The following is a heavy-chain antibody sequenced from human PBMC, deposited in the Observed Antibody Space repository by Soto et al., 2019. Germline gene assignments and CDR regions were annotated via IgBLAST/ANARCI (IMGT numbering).Heavy chain of an antibody. Sequence: VTLKESGPVLVKPSATLTLTCTVSGFSLSNARMGVSWIRQPPGKALEWLAHIFSKYEKAYSTSLKSRLTIYKEPYKSQVVLTMDNMEPVDTATYYCARIPSGYGEYYYYYMDVWGKGTTVTVSS. CDR2: IFSKYEK. CDR3: ARIPSGYGEYYYYYMDV. CDR1: GFSLSNARMG. D-gene: IGHD5-12*01. J-gene: IGHJ6*03. V-gene: IGHV2-26*01.